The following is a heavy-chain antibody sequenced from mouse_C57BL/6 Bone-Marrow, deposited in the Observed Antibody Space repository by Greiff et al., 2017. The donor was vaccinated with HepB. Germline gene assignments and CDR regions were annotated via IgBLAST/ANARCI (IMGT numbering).Heavy chain of an antibody. Sequence: EVNLVESGGGLVKPGGSLKLSCAASGFTFSSYAMSWVRQTPEKRLEWVATISDGGSYTYYPDNVKGRFTISRENAKNNLYLQMSHLKSEDTAMYYCARGGLDYWGQGTTLTVSS. V-gene: IGHV5-4*03. J-gene: IGHJ2*01. CDR2: ISDGGSYT. CDR3: ARGGLDY. CDR1: GFTFSSYA. D-gene: IGHD3-3*01.